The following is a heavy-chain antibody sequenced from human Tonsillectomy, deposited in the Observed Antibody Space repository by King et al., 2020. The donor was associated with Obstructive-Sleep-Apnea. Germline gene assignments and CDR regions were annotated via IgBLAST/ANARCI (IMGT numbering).Heavy chain of an antibody. CDR2: MYYSGNT. D-gene: IGHD5-12*01. J-gene: IGHJ4*02. Sequence: VQLQESGPGLVKPSETLSLTCTVSADSISNYYWSWIRQPPGKGLEWIGYMYYSGNTDYNPSLKSRVTITVDTSKIQVSLRLSSVTAADTAVYYCARHCGVEDSGGYGDYFDYWGQGTLVTVSS. CDR3: ARHCGVEDSGGYGDYFDY. V-gene: IGHV4-59*08. CDR1: ADSISNYY.